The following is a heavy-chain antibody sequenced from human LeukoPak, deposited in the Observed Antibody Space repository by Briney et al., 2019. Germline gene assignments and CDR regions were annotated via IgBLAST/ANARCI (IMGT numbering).Heavy chain of an antibody. Sequence: GGSLRLSCTASGFTFGDYAMSWVRQAPGKGLEWVGFIRSKAYGGTTEYAASVKGRFTISRDDSKSIAYLQMNSLKTEDTAVYYCTSLSGYSHGYADYWGQGTLVTVSS. CDR2: IRSKAYGGTT. D-gene: IGHD5-18*01. V-gene: IGHV3-49*04. J-gene: IGHJ4*02. CDR3: TSLSGYSHGYADY. CDR1: GFTFGDYA.